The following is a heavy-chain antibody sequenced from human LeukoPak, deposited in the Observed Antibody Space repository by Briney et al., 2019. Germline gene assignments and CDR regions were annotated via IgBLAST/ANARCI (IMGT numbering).Heavy chain of an antibody. CDR1: GFTFSSYS. J-gene: IGHJ6*02. D-gene: IGHD6-19*01. Sequence: KSGGSLRLSCAASGFTFSSYSMNWVRQAPGKGLEWVSSISSSSYIYYADSVKGRFTISRDNAKNSLYLQMNSLRAEDTAVYYCARVRSGEGKNSGRFYGMDVWGQGTTVTVSS. CDR3: ARVRSGEGKNSGRFYGMDV. CDR2: ISSSSYI. V-gene: IGHV3-21*01.